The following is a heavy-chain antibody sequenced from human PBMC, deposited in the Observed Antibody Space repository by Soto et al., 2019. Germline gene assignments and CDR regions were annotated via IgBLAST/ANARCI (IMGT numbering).Heavy chain of an antibody. Sequence: QVQLVESGGGLVKPGGSLRLSCAASGFTFSDYYMSWIRQATGKGLEWVSYISSSGSTIYYADSVKGRFTSSRDNAKNSLYLQMNSLRAEDTAVYYCARDYDYGEFWYFDLWGRGTLVTVSS. CDR1: GFTFSDYY. V-gene: IGHV3-11*01. CDR2: ISSSGSTI. CDR3: ARDYDYGEFWYFDL. D-gene: IGHD4-17*01. J-gene: IGHJ2*01.